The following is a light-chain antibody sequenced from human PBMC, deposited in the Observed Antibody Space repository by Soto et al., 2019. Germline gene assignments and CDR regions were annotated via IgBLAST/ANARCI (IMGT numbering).Light chain of an antibody. Sequence: QSALTQPASVSGSPGQSITISCTGTSNDVGGYNFVSWYQHHPFKAPKLMIYEVTNRPSGVSNRFSASKSGNTASLTISGLQAEDEADYYCISYTSSSTYVFGTGTKLTVL. V-gene: IGLV2-14*01. CDR2: EVT. J-gene: IGLJ1*01. CDR1: SNDVGGYNF. CDR3: ISYTSSSTYV.